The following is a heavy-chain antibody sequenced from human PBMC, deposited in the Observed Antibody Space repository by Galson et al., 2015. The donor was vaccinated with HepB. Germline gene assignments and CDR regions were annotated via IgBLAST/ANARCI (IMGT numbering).Heavy chain of an antibody. V-gene: IGHV1-69*13. J-gene: IGHJ5*02. D-gene: IGHD4-17*01. CDR1: GVTFSRLA. CDR3: ARERGDYGLSYFDP. Sequence: SVKVSCKASGVTFSRLAISWVRQAPGQGLGWIGGIIPFFGTTNYARRFQGRVTVTADESTTTAYMEMSGLTSEDTAVYYCARERGDYGLSYFDPWGQGTLVTVSS. CDR2: IIPFFGTT.